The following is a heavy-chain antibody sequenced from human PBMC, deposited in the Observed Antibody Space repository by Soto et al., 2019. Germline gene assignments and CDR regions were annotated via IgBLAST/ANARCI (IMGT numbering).Heavy chain of an antibody. D-gene: IGHD5-12*01. J-gene: IGHJ6*02. Sequence: PVESLKISCKGSGYSFTRYWIGWVRQMPGKGLEWVGIIYPGDLDTRYSPSFRVQVTISADRSTSTAYLQWNSLKASDTAIYYCVRDALRGGSYYNGMVVWGQGTTVTVSS. V-gene: IGHV5-51*01. CDR1: GYSFTRYW. CDR3: VRDALRGGSYYNGMVV. CDR2: IYPGDLDT.